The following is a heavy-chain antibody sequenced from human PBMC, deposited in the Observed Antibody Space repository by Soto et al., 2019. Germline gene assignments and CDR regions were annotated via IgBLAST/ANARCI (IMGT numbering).Heavy chain of an antibody. V-gene: IGHV3-43D*04. D-gene: IGHD2-2*01. CDR1: GFTFDDHA. CDR3: AKDGGDMASWLGYCDY. J-gene: IGHJ4*02. CDR2: ITRASATT. Sequence: EVQLVESGGVVVQPGGSLRLSCAASGFTFDDHAMHWVRQAPGKGLEWVSLITRASATTFYADSVKGRFTISRDNSKNSVYHQMNNLRAEDAGLYYCAKDGGDMASWLGYCDYWGQGTLVTVSS.